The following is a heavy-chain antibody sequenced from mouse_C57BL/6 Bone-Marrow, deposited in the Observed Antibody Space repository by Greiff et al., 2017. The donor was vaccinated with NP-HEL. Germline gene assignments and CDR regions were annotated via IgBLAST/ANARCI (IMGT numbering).Heavy chain of an antibody. J-gene: IGHJ3*01. D-gene: IGHD3-2*02. CDR1: GFTFSDYY. CDR2: ISNGGGST. Sequence: DVQLVESGGGLVQPGGSLKLSCAASGFTFSDYYMYWVRQTPEKRLEWVAYISNGGGSTYYPDTVKGRFTISRDNAKNTLYLQMSRLKSEDTAMYYCARGGAAQASFAYWGQGTLVTVSA. CDR3: ARGGAAQASFAY. V-gene: IGHV5-12*01.